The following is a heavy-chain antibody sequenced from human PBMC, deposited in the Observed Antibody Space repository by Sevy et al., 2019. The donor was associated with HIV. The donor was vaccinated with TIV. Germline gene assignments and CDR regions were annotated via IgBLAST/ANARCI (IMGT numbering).Heavy chain of an antibody. V-gene: IGHV3-23*01. CDR2: ISGSGGST. Sequence: GGSLRLSYAASGFTFSSYAMSWVRQAPGKGLEWVSAISGSGGSTYYADSVKGRFTISRDNSKNTLYLQMNSLRAEDTAVYYCAKDLRQQLSAFDIWGQGTMVTVSS. J-gene: IGHJ3*02. D-gene: IGHD6-13*01. CDR1: GFTFSSYA. CDR3: AKDLRQQLSAFDI.